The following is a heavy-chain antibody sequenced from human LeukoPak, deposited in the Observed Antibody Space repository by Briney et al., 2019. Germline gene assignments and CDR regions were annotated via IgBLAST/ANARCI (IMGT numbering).Heavy chain of an antibody. CDR2: IYYGGST. V-gene: IGHV4-59*01. CDR3: ARDRYYDFWSGPYYYYYMDV. Sequence: PSETLSLTCTVSGGSISSYYWSWIRQPPGKGLEWIGYIYYGGSTNYNPSLKSRVTISVDTSKNQFSLKLSSVTAADTAVYYCARDRYYDFWSGPYYYYYMDVWGKGTTVTVSS. D-gene: IGHD3-3*01. CDR1: GGSISSYY. J-gene: IGHJ6*03.